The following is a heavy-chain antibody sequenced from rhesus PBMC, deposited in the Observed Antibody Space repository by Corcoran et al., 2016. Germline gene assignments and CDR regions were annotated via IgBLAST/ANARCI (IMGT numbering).Heavy chain of an antibody. J-gene: IGHJ6*01. Sequence: PGGSLRLSCAASGFTFSSYGMHWVRQAPGKGLEWVAVISYDGSKKYYADSVKDRFTISRDNSKNMLYLQMNNLKLEDTAVYYCARVPHEYCSSTYCSYAQEVYYYGLDSWGQGVVVTVSS. V-gene: IGHV3-54*02. CDR2: ISYDGSKK. CDR1: GFTFSSYG. D-gene: IGHD2-15*01. CDR3: ARVPHEYCSSTYCSYAQEVYYYGLDS.